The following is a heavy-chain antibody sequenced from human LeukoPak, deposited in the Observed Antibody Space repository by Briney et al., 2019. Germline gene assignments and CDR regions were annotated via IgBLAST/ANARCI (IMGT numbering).Heavy chain of an antibody. CDR1: GFTFSSYA. V-gene: IGHV3-23*01. D-gene: IGHD2-2*01. Sequence: GGSLRLSCAASGFTFSSYAMDWVRQAPGKGLEWVSTISGSGDKTYYADSVRGRFTISRDNSKNTLYLQMNSLRADDTAVYYCAKDRSARTTSCSNYWGQGTLVTVSS. J-gene: IGHJ4*02. CDR3: AKDRSARTTSCSNY. CDR2: ISGSGDKT.